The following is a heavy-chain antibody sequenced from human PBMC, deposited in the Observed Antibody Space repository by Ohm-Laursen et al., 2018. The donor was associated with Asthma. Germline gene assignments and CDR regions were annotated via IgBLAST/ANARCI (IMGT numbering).Heavy chain of an antibody. CDR1: GFTFSNFD. V-gene: IGHV3-13*01. Sequence: SLRLSCAASGFTFSNFDMHWVRQVTGRGLEWVAAIGSAGHTYYPDSVRGRFTISREDAKNSLYLQMTSLRAGDTAVYYCARGYCSGGNCHSAITMDVWGQGTTVTVSS. J-gene: IGHJ6*02. D-gene: IGHD2-15*01. CDR2: IGSAGHT. CDR3: ARGYCSGGNCHSAITMDV.